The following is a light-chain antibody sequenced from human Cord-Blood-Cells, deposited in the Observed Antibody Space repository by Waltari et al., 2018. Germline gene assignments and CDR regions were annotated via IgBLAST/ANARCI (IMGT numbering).Light chain of an antibody. V-gene: IGKV3-11*01. CDR3: QQRSSWIT. CDR1: QSVSSY. CDR2: DAS. Sequence: EIVLTQSPATLSLSPGERATLSCRASQSVSSYLAWYQQKPGQAPGLLIYDASNRATGIPARFSGSGSGTDFTLTISSLEPEDFAVYYCQQRSSWITFGQGTRLEIK. J-gene: IGKJ5*01.